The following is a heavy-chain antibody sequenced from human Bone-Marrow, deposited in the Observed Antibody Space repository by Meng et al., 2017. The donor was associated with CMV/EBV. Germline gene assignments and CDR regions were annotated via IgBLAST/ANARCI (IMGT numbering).Heavy chain of an antibody. D-gene: IGHD3-16*01. CDR1: GFIFSTYS. J-gene: IGHJ4*02. CDR2: IKSKTDGGTT. Sequence: GGSLRLSCEASGFIFSTYSMNWVRQAPGKGLEWVGRIKSKTDGGTTDYAAPVKGRFTISRDDSKNTLYLQMNSLKTEDTAVYYCTGGPWGYYWGQGPLVTVSS. CDR3: TGGPWGYY. V-gene: IGHV3-15*01.